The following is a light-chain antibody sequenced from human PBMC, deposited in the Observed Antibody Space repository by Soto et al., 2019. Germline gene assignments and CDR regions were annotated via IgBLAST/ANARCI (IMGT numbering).Light chain of an antibody. CDR2: GNS. CDR1: SSNIGAGYD. J-gene: IGLJ2*01. Sequence: QSVLTQPPSVSGAPGQRVTISCTGSSSNIGAGYDVHWYQQLPGTAPKLLIYGNSNRPSGVPDRFSGSKSGTSASLAITGLQAGDGADYYCQSYDRTLSRVFGGGTKLTVL. CDR3: QSYDRTLSRV. V-gene: IGLV1-40*01.